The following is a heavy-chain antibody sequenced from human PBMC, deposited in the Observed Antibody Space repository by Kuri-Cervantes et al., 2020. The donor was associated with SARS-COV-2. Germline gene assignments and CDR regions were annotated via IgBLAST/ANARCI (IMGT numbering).Heavy chain of an antibody. CDR2: INPNSGGT. V-gene: IGHV1-2*02. J-gene: IGHJ6*02. D-gene: IGHD3-10*01. CDR3: ARDLAGSGSYYALYYYYYGMDV. Sequence: ASVKVSCKASGYTFTGYYMHWVRQAPGQGLEWMGWINPNSGGTNYAQKFQGRVTMTRDTSISTAYMELSSLRSEDTAVYYCARDLAGSGSYYALYYYYYGMDVWGQGTTVTVSS. CDR1: GYTFTGYY.